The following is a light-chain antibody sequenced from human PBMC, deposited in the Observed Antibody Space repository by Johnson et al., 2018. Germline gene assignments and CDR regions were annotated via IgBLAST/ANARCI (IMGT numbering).Light chain of an antibody. CDR1: SSNIGNNY. Sequence: QSVLTQPPSVSAAPGQKVTISCSRSSSNIGNNYVSWYQQLPGTAPKLLIYENNKRPSGIPDRFSGSKSGTSATLGITGLQTGDDADYYCGTWDCCLSVCNGCGTGTKVTVL. CDR3: GTWDCCLSVCNG. CDR2: ENN. J-gene: IGLJ1*01. V-gene: IGLV1-51*02.